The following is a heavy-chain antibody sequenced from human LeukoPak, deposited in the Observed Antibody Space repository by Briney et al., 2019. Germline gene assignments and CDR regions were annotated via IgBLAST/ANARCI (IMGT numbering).Heavy chain of an antibody. Sequence: SETLSLTCTVSGGSISSGSYYWSWIRQAAGKGLEWIGRIYTSGSTNYNPSLKSRVTISVDTSKNQFSLKLSSVTAADTAVYYCASFPFDFWSGYYAPWGQGTLVTVSS. CDR1: GGSISSGSYY. D-gene: IGHD3-3*01. CDR2: IYTSGST. J-gene: IGHJ5*02. CDR3: ASFPFDFWSGYYAP. V-gene: IGHV4-61*02.